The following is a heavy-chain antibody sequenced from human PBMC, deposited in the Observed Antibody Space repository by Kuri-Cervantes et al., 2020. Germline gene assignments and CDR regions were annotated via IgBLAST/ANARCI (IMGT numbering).Heavy chain of an antibody. CDR2: ISGSGGST. J-gene: IGHJ5*02. CDR1: GFTFSNCA. D-gene: IGHD3-10*01. V-gene: IGHV3-23*01. Sequence: GESLKISCAASGFTFSNCAMTWVRQAPGKGLEWVSTISGSGGSTYYADSVKGRFTISRDNAKNSLYLQMNSLRAEDTAVYYCARGGGRELDWFDPWGQGTLVTVSS. CDR3: ARGGGRELDWFDP.